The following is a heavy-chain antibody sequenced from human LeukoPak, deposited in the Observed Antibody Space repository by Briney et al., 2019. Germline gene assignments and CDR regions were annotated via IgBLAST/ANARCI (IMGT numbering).Heavy chain of an antibody. D-gene: IGHD6-13*01. J-gene: IGHJ3*02. CDR2: ISGSGAST. CDR1: GFTFSSYA. Sequence: GSLRLSCAASGFTFSSYAMTWVRQAPGKGLEWVSAISGSGASTYYADSVKGRFTISRDNSKNTLYLQMNSLRAEDTAVYYCAKGDSSSWYLDAFDIWGQGTMVTVSS. CDR3: AKGDSSSWYLDAFDI. V-gene: IGHV3-23*01.